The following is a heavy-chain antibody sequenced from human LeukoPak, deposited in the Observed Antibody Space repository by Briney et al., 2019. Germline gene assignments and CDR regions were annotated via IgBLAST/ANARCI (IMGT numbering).Heavy chain of an antibody. J-gene: IGHJ6*02. CDR1: GFTFNNYG. Sequence: GGSLRLSCAASGFTFNNYGMSWVRQAPGKGLEWVSTISGSGGSTYYADSVKGRFTISRDNSKNTLYLQMNSLRAEDTAVYYCAKAYYYGSGSYGSYYGMDVWGQGTTVTVSS. D-gene: IGHD3-10*01. CDR2: ISGSGGST. V-gene: IGHV3-23*01. CDR3: AKAYYYGSGSYGSYYGMDV.